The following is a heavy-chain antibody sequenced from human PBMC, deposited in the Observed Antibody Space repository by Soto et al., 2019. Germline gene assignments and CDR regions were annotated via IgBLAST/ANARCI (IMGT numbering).Heavy chain of an antibody. CDR3: ARRDKYCAGGSCYVTFDY. D-gene: IGHD2-15*01. CDR1: GYSFTSYW. V-gene: IGHV5-51*01. J-gene: IGHJ4*02. CDR2: IFPGDSDT. Sequence: GESLKISCRGSGYSFTSYWVGWVRQMPGKGLEWMGIIFPGDSDTRYSPSFQGQVTISADKSISTAYLQWSSLKASDTAIYYCARRDKYCAGGSCYVTFDYWGQGTPV.